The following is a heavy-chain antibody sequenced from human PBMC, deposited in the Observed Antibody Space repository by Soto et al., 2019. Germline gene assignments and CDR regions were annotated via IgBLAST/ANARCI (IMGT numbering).Heavy chain of an antibody. V-gene: IGHV1-2*02. CDR1: GYTFTGYY. D-gene: IGHD6-19*01. Sequence: SVKVSCKASGYTFTGYYMHWVRQAPVQGLEWMGWINPNSGGTNYAQTFQGRVTMTRDTSISTAYMELSRLRSDDTAVYYCARELGEAVAGIRDFDYWGQGTLVTVSS. J-gene: IGHJ4*02. CDR3: ARELGEAVAGIRDFDY. CDR2: INPNSGGT.